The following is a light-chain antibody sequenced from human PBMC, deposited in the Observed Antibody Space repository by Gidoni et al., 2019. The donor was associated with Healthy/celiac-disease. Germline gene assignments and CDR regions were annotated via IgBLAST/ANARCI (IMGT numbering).Light chain of an antibody. Sequence: DIKMTQSPSTLSASVGDRVTITCRASQSISSWLAWYQPKPGKASKLLIYDASSLESVFPSRFSGSGSGTEFTLTISSLQPDDFATYYCQPYNSYWXXXQGTKVEIK. CDR3: QPYNSYWX. CDR2: DAS. V-gene: IGKV1-5*01. CDR1: QSISSW. J-gene: IGKJ1*01.